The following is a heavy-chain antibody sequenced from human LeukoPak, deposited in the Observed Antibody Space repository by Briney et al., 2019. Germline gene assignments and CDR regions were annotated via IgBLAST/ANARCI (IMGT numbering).Heavy chain of an antibody. D-gene: IGHD3-10*01. CDR1: GGSLSGFY. V-gene: IGHV4-34*01. CDR3: ARGPHFTYGSGSYYPFDY. CDR2: VNHSGSA. Sequence: SETLSLTCGVYGGSLSGFYWSWIRQPPGKGLEWIGEVNHSGSANYNPSLKSRVTISVDTSKNQFSLKLSSVTAADAAVYYCARGPHFTYGSGSYYPFDYWGQGTLVTVSS. J-gene: IGHJ4*02.